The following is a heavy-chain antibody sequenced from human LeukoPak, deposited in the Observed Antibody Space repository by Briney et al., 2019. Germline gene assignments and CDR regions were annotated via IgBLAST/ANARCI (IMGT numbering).Heavy chain of an antibody. J-gene: IGHJ4*02. D-gene: IGHD2-15*01. CDR3: ASPPLYCSGGSCYQLDY. CDR2: IYPGDSDT. V-gene: IGHV5-51*01. Sequence: GWLRHPPGRGLEWMGIIYPGDSDTRYSPSYQGQVTISADKSISTAYLQWSSLKASDTAMYYCASPPLYCSGGSCYQLDYWGQGTLVTVSS.